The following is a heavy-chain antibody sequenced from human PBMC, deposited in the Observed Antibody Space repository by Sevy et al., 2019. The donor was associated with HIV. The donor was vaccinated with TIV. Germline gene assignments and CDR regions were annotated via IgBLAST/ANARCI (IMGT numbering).Heavy chain of an antibody. CDR3: ARDPDYDFWSGHYTGPPL. J-gene: IGHJ1*01. D-gene: IGHD3-3*01. V-gene: IGHV4-61*02. CDR1: GGSISSGRYY. Sequence: SETLSLTCTVSGGSISSGRYYWSWIRQPAGKGLEWIGRIYTSGSTNYNPSLKSRVTMSVDTSKNQFSRKLSSVTTADTAVYYCARDPDYDFWSGHYTGPPLWGQGTLVTVSS. CDR2: IYTSGST.